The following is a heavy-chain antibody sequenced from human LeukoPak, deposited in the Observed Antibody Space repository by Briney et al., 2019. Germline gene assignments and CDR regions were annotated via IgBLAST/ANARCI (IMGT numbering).Heavy chain of an antibody. CDR3: AKTVAILWFGEYMYYFDY. D-gene: IGHD3-10*01. Sequence: GGSLRLSCAASGFTFSSYAMRWVRQAPGKGLEWVSVISGSGGSTYYADSVKGRFTISRDNSKNTLYLQMNSLRAEDTAVYYCAKTVAILWFGEYMYYFDYWGQGTLVTVSS. J-gene: IGHJ4*02. CDR1: GFTFSSYA. CDR2: ISGSGGST. V-gene: IGHV3-23*01.